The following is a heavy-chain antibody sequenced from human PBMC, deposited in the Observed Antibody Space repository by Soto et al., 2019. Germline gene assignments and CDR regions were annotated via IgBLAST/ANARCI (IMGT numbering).Heavy chain of an antibody. CDR2: ISGSGDSA. CDR1: GFTFSSDA. CDR3: ARRGPGTYFDY. D-gene: IGHD6-13*01. V-gene: IGHV3-23*01. Sequence: EVQLLDSGGGLVQPGGSLRLSCAASGFTFSSDAMKWVRQAPGKGLEWVSVISGSGDSAYYAASVKGRFTISRDNSTNTPYPQMNSLRAADTAVSYCARRGPGTYFDYWGQGTLVTASS. J-gene: IGHJ4*02.